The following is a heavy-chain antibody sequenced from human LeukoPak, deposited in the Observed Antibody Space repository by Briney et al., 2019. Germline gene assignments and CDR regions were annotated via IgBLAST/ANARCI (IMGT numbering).Heavy chain of an antibody. V-gene: IGHV4-39*01. CDR3: ARLVSAAGSFDY. CDR2: IYYTGTT. J-gene: IGHJ4*02. D-gene: IGHD3-10*01. Sequence: SETLSLTCTVSGGSISSNSYFWAWIRQPPGLGLQWVGSIYYTGTTYYNPSLKSRVTISVDTSENQFSLRLSSVTAADTAVYYCARLVSAAGSFDYWGQGTLVTVSS. CDR1: GGSISSNSYF.